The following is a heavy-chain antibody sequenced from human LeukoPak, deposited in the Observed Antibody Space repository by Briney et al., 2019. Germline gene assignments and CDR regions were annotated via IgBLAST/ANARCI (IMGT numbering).Heavy chain of an antibody. J-gene: IGHJ4*02. CDR2: VHLDGRT. V-gene: IGHV4-4*02. D-gene: IGHD3-3*01. CDR1: GDSVTSTNW. Sequence: SRTLSLTCGVSGDSVTSTNWWTWVRQPPRKSLEWIGEVHLDGRTNYNPSLEGRLTISVDLSENHISLKLTSVTAADTAVYYCAREGGFFRPLDYSGQGTLVTVSS. CDR3: AREGGFFRPLDY.